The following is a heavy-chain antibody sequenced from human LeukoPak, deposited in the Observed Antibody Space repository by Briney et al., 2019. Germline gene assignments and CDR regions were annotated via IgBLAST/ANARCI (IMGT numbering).Heavy chain of an antibody. D-gene: IGHD1-26*01. Sequence: SETLSLTCGVSAGSISRTNWRSWVRQPPRQAPEWIGEISLTGETNYNPSLNGRVTMSLDESRNQLSLGLTSVTAADTAIYYCSGESGAFCPFGYWGQGTLVIVPP. J-gene: IGHJ4*02. CDR2: ISLTGET. CDR1: AGSISRTNW. CDR3: SGESGAFCPFGY. V-gene: IGHV4-4*02.